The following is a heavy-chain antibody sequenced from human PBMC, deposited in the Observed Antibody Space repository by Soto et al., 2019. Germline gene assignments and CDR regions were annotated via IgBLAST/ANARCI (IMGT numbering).Heavy chain of an antibody. V-gene: IGHV3-11*06. CDR3: ARRVSSGWFEVVGSWFDP. CDR2: ISSSSSYT. J-gene: IGHJ5*02. Sequence: QVQLVESGGGLVKPGGSLRLSCAASGFTFSDYYMSWIRQAPGKGLEWVSYISSSSSYTNYADSGKGRFTISRHNAKNALYLQMNSLRAEDTAVYYCARRVSSGWFEVVGSWFDPWGQGTLVTVSS. D-gene: IGHD6-19*01. CDR1: GFTFSDYY.